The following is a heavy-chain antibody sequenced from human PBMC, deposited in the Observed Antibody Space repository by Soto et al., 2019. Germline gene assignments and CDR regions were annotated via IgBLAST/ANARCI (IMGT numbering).Heavy chain of an antibody. CDR3: ASVPDY. CDR2: MYHSGST. J-gene: IGHJ4*01. Sequence: SETLSLACAVSGGSISSGGYSWSWIRQPPGKGLEWIGYMYHSGSTYYNPSLKSRVTISIDRSKNPFSLKLSSVTAADTAVDYCASVPDYWGHGILVTVSA. V-gene: IGHV4-30-2*01. CDR1: GGSISSGGYS. D-gene: IGHD2-2*01.